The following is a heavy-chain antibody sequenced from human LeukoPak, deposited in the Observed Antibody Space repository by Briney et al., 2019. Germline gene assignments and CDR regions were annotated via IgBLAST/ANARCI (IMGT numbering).Heavy chain of an antibody. Sequence: GGSLRLSCAASGFTFSSYAMSWVRQAPGKGLEWVSSISGSGGSTYYADSVKGRFTISRDNSKNTLYLQMNSLRAEDTAVYYCAKAYDIWTGYYEEYYFDYWGQGTLVTVSS. CDR1: GFTFSSYA. CDR3: AKAYDIWTGYYEEYYFDY. V-gene: IGHV3-23*01. D-gene: IGHD3-9*01. J-gene: IGHJ4*02. CDR2: ISGSGGST.